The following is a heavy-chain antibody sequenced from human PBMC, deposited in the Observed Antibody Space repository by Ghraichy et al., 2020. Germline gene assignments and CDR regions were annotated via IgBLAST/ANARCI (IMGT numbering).Heavy chain of an antibody. CDR2: ISSSSSTI. CDR1: GFTFSSYS. V-gene: IGHV3-48*01. J-gene: IGHJ4*02. Sequence: GGSLRLSCAASGFTFSSYSMNWVRQAPGKGLEWVSYISSSSSTIYYADSVKGRFTISRDNAKNSLYLQMNSLRAEDTAVYYCARDFGTSNIVVVPEPFDYWGQGTLVTVSS. CDR3: ARDFGTSNIVVVPEPFDY. D-gene: IGHD2-2*01.